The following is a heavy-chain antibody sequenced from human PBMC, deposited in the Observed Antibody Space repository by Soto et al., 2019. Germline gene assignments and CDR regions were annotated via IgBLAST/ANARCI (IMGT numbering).Heavy chain of an antibody. V-gene: IGHV4-39*01. D-gene: IGHD4-17*01. CDR1: GGSISRSIYY. CDR3: ARHDYGGFGL. CDR2: IYYSGST. J-gene: IGHJ4*02. Sequence: SETLSLTCTVSGGSISRSIYYWGWIRQPPGKGLEWIGSIYYSGSTYYNPSLKSRVTISVDTSKNQFSLKLGSVTAADTAVYYCARHDYGGFGLWGQGTLVTVSS.